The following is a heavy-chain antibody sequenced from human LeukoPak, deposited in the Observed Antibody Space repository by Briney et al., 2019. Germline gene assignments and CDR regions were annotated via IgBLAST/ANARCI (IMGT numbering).Heavy chain of an antibody. CDR3: ARGRGAARRIYYYYYMDV. CDR2: IYYSGST. CDR1: GGSISSSSYY. Sequence: SETLSLTCTVSGGSISSSSYYWGWIRQPPGKGLEWIGSIYYSGSTYYNPSVKSRVTISVDTSKNQFSLKLSSVTAADTAVYYCARGRGAARRIYYYYYMDVWGKGTTVTVSS. D-gene: IGHD6-6*01. V-gene: IGHV4-39*01. J-gene: IGHJ6*03.